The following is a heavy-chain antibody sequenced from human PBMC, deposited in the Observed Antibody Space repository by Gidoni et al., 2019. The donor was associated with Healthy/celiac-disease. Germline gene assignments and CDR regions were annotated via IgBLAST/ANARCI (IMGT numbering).Heavy chain of an antibody. CDR3: ARDGISSSWYGNYYYYGMDV. J-gene: IGHJ6*02. CDR1: GFTFSSYG. Sequence: QVQLVESGGGVVKPGRSLRLSCAASGFTFSSYGMHWVRQAPGKGLEWVAVIWYDGSNKYYADSVKGRFTISRDNSKNTLYLQMNSLRAEDTAVYYCARDGISSSWYGNYYYYGMDVWGQGTTVTVSS. V-gene: IGHV3-33*01. D-gene: IGHD6-13*01. CDR2: IWYDGSNK.